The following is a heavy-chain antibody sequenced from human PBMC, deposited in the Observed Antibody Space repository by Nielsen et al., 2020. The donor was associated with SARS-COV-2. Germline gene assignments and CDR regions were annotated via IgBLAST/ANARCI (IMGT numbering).Heavy chain of an antibody. CDR1: GFSLSTSTVG. V-gene: IGHV2-5*01. J-gene: IGHJ4*02. CDR3: ARTPEYSSSFFFDY. CDR2: ISWTDAE. Sequence: SGPTLVKPTQTLTLTCTFSGFSLSTSTVGVGWIRQPPGKALEWLALISWTDAERYSPSLKSRLTITKDTSKNQVVLTMTNMDPVDTATYYCARTPEYSSSFFFDYWGQGTLVTVSS. D-gene: IGHD6-6*01.